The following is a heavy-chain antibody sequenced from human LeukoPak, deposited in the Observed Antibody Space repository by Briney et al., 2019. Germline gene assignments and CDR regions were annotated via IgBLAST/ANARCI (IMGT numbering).Heavy chain of an antibody. J-gene: IGHJ4*02. CDR3: ARIGGSGTYWDY. D-gene: IGHD3-10*01. CDR1: GFTFSDYR. CDR2: IKYHGSDE. Sequence: GGPLRLSCAASGFTFSDYRMSWVRQAPGKGLEWVANIKYHGSDEHYVDSVRGRFTISRDNAKNSLFLQMNSLRAEDTAVYYCARIGGSGTYWDYWGQGTLVTVSS. V-gene: IGHV3-7*01.